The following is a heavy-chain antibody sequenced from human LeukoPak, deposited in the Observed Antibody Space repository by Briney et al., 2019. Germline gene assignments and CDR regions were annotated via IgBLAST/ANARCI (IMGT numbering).Heavy chain of an antibody. Sequence: SETVSLLCTVSVRSISRYYWLGTRKPTGGGLEWIRYIYYSGSTNYNPSLKSRVTISVDTSKNQFSLKLSSVTAADTAVYYCARYSNWFDPWGQGTLVTVSS. V-gene: IGHV4-59*08. D-gene: IGHD2-21*01. CDR1: VRSISRYY. J-gene: IGHJ5*02. CDR3: ARYSNWFDP. CDR2: IYYSGST.